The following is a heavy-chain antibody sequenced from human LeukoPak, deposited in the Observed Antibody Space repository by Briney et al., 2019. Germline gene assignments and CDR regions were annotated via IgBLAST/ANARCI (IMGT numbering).Heavy chain of an antibody. J-gene: IGHJ4*02. V-gene: IGHV1-2*02. CDR1: GYTFTGYY. CDR2: INPNSGGT. D-gene: IGHD1-7*01. Sequence: ASVKVSCKASGYTFTGYYMHWVRQAPGQGLEWMGWINPNSGGTNYAQKFQGRVTMTRDTSISTAYMELSRLRSDDTAVYYCARAINWNYAGGDYWGQGALVTVSS. CDR3: ARAINWNYAGGDY.